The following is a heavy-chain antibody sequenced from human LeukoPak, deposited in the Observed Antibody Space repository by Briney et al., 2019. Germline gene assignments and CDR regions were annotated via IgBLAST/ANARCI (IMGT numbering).Heavy chain of an antibody. CDR1: GGSITSYY. Sequence: SETLSLTCTVSGGSITSYYWSWIRQPPGEGLEWIGSIYYSGSTYYNPSLKSRVTISVDTSKNQFSLKLSSVTAADTAVYYCARHPSSSWYDYWGQGTLVTVSS. J-gene: IGHJ4*02. CDR2: IYYSGST. CDR3: ARHPSSSWYDY. D-gene: IGHD6-13*01. V-gene: IGHV4-59*05.